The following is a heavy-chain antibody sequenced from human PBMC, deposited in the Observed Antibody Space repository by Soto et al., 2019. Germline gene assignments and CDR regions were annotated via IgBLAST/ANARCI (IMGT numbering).Heavy chain of an antibody. Sequence: SLSLSCAASGFTFSIYGMDWVSQAPGKGLEWVAGIWNDGSNKYYADSVKGRFTISRENSKNRLYLQMNRLISEDMAVYFCGSLRGTMAVASVARDVGGKGTTVTAS. J-gene: IGHJ6*03. CDR2: IWNDGSNK. D-gene: IGHD3-10*01. CDR3: GSLRGTMAVASVARDV. CDR1: GFTFSIYG. V-gene: IGHV3-33*01.